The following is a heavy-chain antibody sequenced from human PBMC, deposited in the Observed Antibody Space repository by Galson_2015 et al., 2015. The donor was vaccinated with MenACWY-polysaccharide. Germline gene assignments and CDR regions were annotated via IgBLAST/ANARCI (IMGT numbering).Heavy chain of an antibody. D-gene: IGHD6-13*01. J-gene: IGHJ3*02. V-gene: IGHV3-33*01. CDR2: IQYDGSKI. CDR3: AREGSRIVFHAFDT. CDR1: GSRFSHFG. Sequence: SLRLACAASGSRFSHFGMHWVRQAPGKGLEWVAVIQYDGSKIVYADSVKGRFTISRDNSKNTLFLEMNSLGAEDTAVYYCAREGSRIVFHAFDTWGQGTMVTVSS.